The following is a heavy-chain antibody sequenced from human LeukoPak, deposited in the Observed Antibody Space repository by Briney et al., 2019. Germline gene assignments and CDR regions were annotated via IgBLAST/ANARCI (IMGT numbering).Heavy chain of an antibody. CDR3: ERTEPYYYDSFDY. CDR2: INPNSGGT. D-gene: IGHD3-22*01. Sequence: ASVKVSCKASGYTFTGYYMHWVRQAPGQGLEWMGWINPNSGGTNYAQKFQGWVSMTRDTSISTAYMELSRLRSDDTAVYYCERTEPYYYDSFDYWGQGTLVTVSS. J-gene: IGHJ4*02. V-gene: IGHV1-2*04. CDR1: GYTFTGYY.